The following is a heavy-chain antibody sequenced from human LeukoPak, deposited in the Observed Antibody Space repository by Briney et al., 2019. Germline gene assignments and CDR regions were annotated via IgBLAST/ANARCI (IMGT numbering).Heavy chain of an antibody. V-gene: IGHV3-23*01. Sequence: PGGSLRLSCAASGFTFSSYAMSWVRQAPGKGLEWVSAISGSGGSTYYADSVKGRFTISRDNSKNTLYLQMNSLRAEDTAVYYCAKDGHFWSGYYPPTYFDYWGQGIPVTVSS. CDR1: GFTFSSYA. J-gene: IGHJ4*02. CDR2: ISGSGGST. CDR3: AKDGHFWSGYYPPTYFDY. D-gene: IGHD3-3*02.